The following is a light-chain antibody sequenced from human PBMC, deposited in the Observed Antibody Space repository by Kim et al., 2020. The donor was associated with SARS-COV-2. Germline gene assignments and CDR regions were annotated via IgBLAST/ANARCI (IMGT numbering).Light chain of an antibody. V-gene: IGLV3-1*01. CDR2: QDS. J-gene: IGLJ1*01. CDR1: KLGDRY. CDR3: QAWDSNAGV. Sequence: SVSPGQTATIICSGDKLGDRYTSWYQQKSGQSPVLVMYQDSKRPSGIPERFSGSNSGNTATLTISGTQAMDEADYYCQAWDSNAGVFGPGTKVTVL.